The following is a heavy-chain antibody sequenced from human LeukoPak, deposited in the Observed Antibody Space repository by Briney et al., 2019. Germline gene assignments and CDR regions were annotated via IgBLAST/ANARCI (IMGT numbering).Heavy chain of an antibody. D-gene: IGHD2-21*02. CDR3: AKDLLAYCGGDCYSFDY. V-gene: IGHV3-23*01. CDR2: ISGSGGST. J-gene: IGHJ4*02. CDR1: GFTFSSYA. Sequence: GGSLRLSCAASGFTFSSYAMSWVRQAPGKGLEWVSAISGSGGSTYYADSVKGRFTISRDNSKNTLYLQMNSLRAEDTAVYYCAKDLLAYCGGDCYSFDYWGQGTLVTVSS.